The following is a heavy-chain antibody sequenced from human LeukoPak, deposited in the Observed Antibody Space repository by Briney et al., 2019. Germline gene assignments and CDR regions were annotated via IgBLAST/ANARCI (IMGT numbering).Heavy chain of an antibody. D-gene: IGHD6-13*01. Sequence: GESLKISCKGSGYSFTSYWIGWVRQMPGKGLEWMGIIYPGDSDIRYSPSFQGQVTISADKSITTAYLQWSSLKASDTAMYYCARQGISPGSWYYSDYWGQGTLVTVSS. CDR2: IYPGDSDI. V-gene: IGHV5-51*01. J-gene: IGHJ4*02. CDR1: GYSFTSYW. CDR3: ARQGISPGSWYYSDY.